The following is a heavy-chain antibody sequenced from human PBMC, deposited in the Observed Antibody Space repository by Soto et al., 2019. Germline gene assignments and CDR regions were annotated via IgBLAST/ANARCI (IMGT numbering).Heavy chain of an antibody. CDR2: ISGSGGST. V-gene: IGHV3-23*01. Sequence: EVQLLESGGGLVQPGGSLRLSCAASGFTFSSYAMSWIRQAPGKGLEWVSAISGSGGSTYYADSVKGRFTISRDNSKNTLYLQMNSLRAEDTDVYYCAKGQLLWLGYFDYWGQGTLVTVSS. D-gene: IGHD3-10*01. CDR3: AKGQLLWLGYFDY. J-gene: IGHJ4*02. CDR1: GFTFSSYA.